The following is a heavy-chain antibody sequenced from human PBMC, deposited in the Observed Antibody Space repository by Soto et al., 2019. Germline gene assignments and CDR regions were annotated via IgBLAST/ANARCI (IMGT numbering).Heavy chain of an antibody. CDR1: GFTFSSYG. Sequence: PGGSLRLSCAASGFTFSSYGMHWVRQAPGKGLEWVAVIWYDGSNKYYADSVKGRFTISRDNSKNTLYLQMNSLRAEDTAVYYCECPLDSSAFDYWGQGTMVTVYS. CDR3: ECPLDSSAFDY. V-gene: IGHV3-33*01. D-gene: IGHD3-22*01. J-gene: IGHJ4*02. CDR2: IWYDGSNK.